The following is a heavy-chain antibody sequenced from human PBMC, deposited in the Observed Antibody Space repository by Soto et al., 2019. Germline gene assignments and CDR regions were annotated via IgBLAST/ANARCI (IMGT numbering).Heavy chain of an antibody. V-gene: IGHV4-34*01. Sequence: QVQLHQWGAGVLKSSETLSLTCAVSGGSFSEYYWSWIRQPPGKGLEWLGEINHRGSSHYNPSHSSRITMSVDSSKNQFSLRLNSVTAAVTAVYYCARFKILDWSTSCMFFGYWGQGALVTVSS. CDR2: INHRGSS. J-gene: IGHJ4*02. CDR1: GGSFSEYY. CDR3: ARFKILDWSTSCMFFGY. D-gene: IGHD3-3*01.